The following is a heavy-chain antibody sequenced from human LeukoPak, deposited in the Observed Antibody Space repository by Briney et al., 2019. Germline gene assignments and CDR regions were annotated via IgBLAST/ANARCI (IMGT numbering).Heavy chain of an antibody. CDR1: GVSISSSNSY. D-gene: IGHD5-18*01. J-gene: IGHJ4*02. Sequence: SETLPLTCTVSGVSISSSNSYWGWIRQPPGKGLEWIGSIYYSGSTYYNPSLKSRVTISVDTSKNQFSLKLSSVTAADTAVYYRASGYGYGYPTRSVDYWGQGTLVTVSS. CDR3: ASGYGYGYPTRSVDY. V-gene: IGHV4-39*01. CDR2: IYYSGST.